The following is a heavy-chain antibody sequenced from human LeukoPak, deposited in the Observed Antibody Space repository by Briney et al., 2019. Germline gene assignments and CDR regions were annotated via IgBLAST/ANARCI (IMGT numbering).Heavy chain of an antibody. V-gene: IGHV3-21*01. CDR1: GFTFSSYS. J-gene: IGHJ4*02. D-gene: IGHD3-10*01. CDR3: ERSIPDYYGSGSYYNEPLDF. Sequence: PGGSLRLSCAASGFTFSSYSMNCVRPAPGNWLEWVSSISSSSSYIYYADSVKGRFTTSRDNAKNSLHLQMNSLRAEDTAVYYCERSIPDYYGSGSYYNEPLDFGGRGTRVMVSS. CDR2: ISSSSSYI.